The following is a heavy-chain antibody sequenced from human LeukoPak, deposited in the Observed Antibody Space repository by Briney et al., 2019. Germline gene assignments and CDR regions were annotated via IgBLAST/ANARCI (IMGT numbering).Heavy chain of an antibody. Sequence: GGSLRLSCLTSGFTFSTNAMSWVRQAPGKGLEWVSAISGSGGSTYYADSVKGRFTISRDNSKNTLYLQMNSLRAEDTAVYYCAKDRRAVAGAFDYWGQGTLVTVSS. J-gene: IGHJ4*02. CDR1: GFTFSTNA. CDR3: AKDRRAVAGAFDY. D-gene: IGHD6-19*01. CDR2: ISGSGGST. V-gene: IGHV3-23*01.